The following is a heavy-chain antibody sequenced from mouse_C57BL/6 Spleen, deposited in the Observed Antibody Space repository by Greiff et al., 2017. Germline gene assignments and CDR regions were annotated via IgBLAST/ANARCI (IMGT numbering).Heavy chain of an antibody. CDR2: INPYNGGT. CDR3: ARDGSPPFYAMDY. CDR1: GYTFTDYY. V-gene: IGHV1-19*01. Sequence: EVQLQQSGPVLVKPGASVKMSCKASGYTFTDYYMNWVKQSHGKSLEWIGVINPYNGGTSSNQKFKGKATLTVDKSSSTAYMELNSLTSEDSAVYYCARDGSPPFYAMDYWGQGTSVTVSS. D-gene: IGHD1-1*01. J-gene: IGHJ4*01.